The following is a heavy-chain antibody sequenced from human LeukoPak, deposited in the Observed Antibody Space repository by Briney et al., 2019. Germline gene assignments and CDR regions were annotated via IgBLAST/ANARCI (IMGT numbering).Heavy chain of an antibody. D-gene: IGHD2-2*01. J-gene: IGHJ5*02. Sequence: GGSLRLSCAASGFSFSSSTMNWVRQAPGRGLEWVSSISSSGSSIYYADSVKGRFTISRDNAKNSLYLQMNSLRAEDTAVYYCAKDLKGYCSSTSCSSAGFDPWGQGTLVTVSS. CDR3: AKDLKGYCSSTSCSSAGFDP. CDR2: ISSSGSSI. CDR1: GFSFSSST. V-gene: IGHV3-21*01.